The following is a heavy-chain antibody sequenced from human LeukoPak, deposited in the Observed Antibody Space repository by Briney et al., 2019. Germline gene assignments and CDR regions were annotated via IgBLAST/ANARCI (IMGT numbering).Heavy chain of an antibody. CDR2: IWYDGSNK. V-gene: IGHV3-33*08. Sequence: PGGSLRLSCAASGFTFSSYGMHWVRQAPGKGLEWVAVIWYDGSNKYYADSVKGRFTISRDNSKNTLYLQMNSLRAEDTAVYYCARDQPPDYSSGYYYDYYYGMDVWGQGTTVTVSS. D-gene: IGHD3-22*01. CDR3: ARDQPPDYSSGYYYDYYYGMDV. J-gene: IGHJ6*02. CDR1: GFTFSSYG.